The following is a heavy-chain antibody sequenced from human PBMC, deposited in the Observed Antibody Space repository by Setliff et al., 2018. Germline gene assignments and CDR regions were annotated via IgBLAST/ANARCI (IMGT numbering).Heavy chain of an antibody. V-gene: IGHV1-46*01. CDR3: ARENMAKNFWGEHSDY. CDR1: GYAFTTYY. Sequence: ASVKVSCKASGYAFTTYYMHWVRQAPGQGLEWIGVINPSDGSTTYAQKFQGRVTMTRDTSTNTVYMQLSSLRSEDTAVYYSARENMAKNFWGEHSDYWGQGTLVTVSS. CDR2: INPSDGST. D-gene: IGHD3-3*01. J-gene: IGHJ4*02.